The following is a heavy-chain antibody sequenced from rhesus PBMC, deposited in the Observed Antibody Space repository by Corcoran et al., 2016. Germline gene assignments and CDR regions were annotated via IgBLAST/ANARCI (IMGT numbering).Heavy chain of an antibody. CDR3: AREAVMNTVYYYYGLDS. D-gene: IGHD4-23*01. Sequence: QVQLVQSGAEVKKPGTSVKLSCKASGYTFTSYYINWVRQAPGQVLEWMGWINPSNGNTGYAQKDQGKVTMTRDTATRTAYMELNSRRSEDTAVYYCAREAVMNTVYYYYGLDSWGQGVVVTVSS. CDR1: GYTFTSYY. V-gene: IGHV1S9*01. CDR2: INPSNGNT. J-gene: IGHJ6*01.